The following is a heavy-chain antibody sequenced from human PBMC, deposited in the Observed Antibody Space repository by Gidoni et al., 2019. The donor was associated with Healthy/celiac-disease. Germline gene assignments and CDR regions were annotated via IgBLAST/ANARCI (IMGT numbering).Heavy chain of an antibody. Sequence: EVQLVESGGGLVQPGGSLRLSCAASGFTFSSYEMNWVRQAPGKGLEWVSYISSSGSTIYYADSVKGRFTISRDNAKNSLYLQMNSLRAEDTAVYYCARDSHYDSSGYYLDYYYYGMDVWGQGTTVTVSS. V-gene: IGHV3-48*03. J-gene: IGHJ6*02. CDR1: GFTFSSYE. CDR3: ARDSHYDSSGYYLDYYYYGMDV. CDR2: ISSSGSTI. D-gene: IGHD3-22*01.